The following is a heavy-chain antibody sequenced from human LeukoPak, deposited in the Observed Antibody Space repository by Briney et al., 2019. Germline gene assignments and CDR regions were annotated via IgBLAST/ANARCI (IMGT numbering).Heavy chain of an antibody. V-gene: IGHV4-34*01. CDR3: ARLPLYGDYVGC. J-gene: IGHJ4*02. D-gene: IGHD4-17*01. CDR1: GGSFSGYY. Sequence: SETLSLTCAVYGGSFSGYYWSWIRQPPGKGLEWIGEINHSGSTNYNPPLKSRVTISVDTSKNQFSLKLSSVTAADTAVYYCARLPLYGDYVGCWGQGTLVTVSS. CDR2: INHSGST.